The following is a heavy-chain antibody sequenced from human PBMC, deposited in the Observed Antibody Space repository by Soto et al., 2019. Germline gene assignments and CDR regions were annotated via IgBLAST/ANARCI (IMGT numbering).Heavy chain of an antibody. D-gene: IGHD6-6*01. CDR2: MNPNSCNT. J-gene: IGHJ6*03. Sequence: QVQLVQSGAEVKKPGASVKVSCKASGYTFTSYDINWVRQATGQGLEWMGWMNPNSCNTGYAQKFQGRVTMTRNTHISPAYLELSSMRSEDTAVYYCARVNRLAARPYYCYYMDVWGKGTTVTVSS. V-gene: IGHV1-8*01. CDR1: GYTFTSYD. CDR3: ARVNRLAARPYYCYYMDV.